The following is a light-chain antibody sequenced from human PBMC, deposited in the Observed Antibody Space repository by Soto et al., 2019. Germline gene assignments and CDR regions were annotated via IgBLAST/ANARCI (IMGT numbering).Light chain of an antibody. J-gene: IGLJ1*01. CDR3: CSYAGCHLYV. CDR2: DVS. CDR1: SSDIGGYNY. Sequence: QSALTQPPSVSGSPGQSVTISCTGTSSDIGGYNYVSWYQQHPGKAPKLMIYDVSKWPSGVPDRFSGSKSGNTASLTISGLQAEDEADYYCCSYAGCHLYVFGSGTKLTVL. V-gene: IGLV2-11*01.